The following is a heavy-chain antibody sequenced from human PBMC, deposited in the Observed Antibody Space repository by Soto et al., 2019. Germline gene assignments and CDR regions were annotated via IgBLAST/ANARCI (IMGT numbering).Heavy chain of an antibody. V-gene: IGHV3-33*01. CDR2: IWYDGSNK. CDR1: GFSFNSYG. CDR3: SRDLWGGPAAFDY. J-gene: IGHJ4*02. Sequence: QVQLVESGGGVVQPGRSLRLSCVASGFSFNSYGMHWVRQAPGKGLEWVAVIWYDGSNKYYADSVKGRFTISRDNSKNTLYLQRNSLRAEDTAVYYCSRDLWGGPAAFDYWGQGTLVTVSS. D-gene: IGHD2-2*01.